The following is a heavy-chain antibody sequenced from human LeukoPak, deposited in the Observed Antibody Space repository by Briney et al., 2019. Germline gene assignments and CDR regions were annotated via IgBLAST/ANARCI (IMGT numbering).Heavy chain of an antibody. J-gene: IGHJ4*02. CDR3: AKVAYDSYGHYYHDYFDH. CDR2: ISSRDDKT. Sequence: GGSLRLSCAVSGFTVSSKYMTWVRQAPGKGLEWVSSISSRDDKTYYADSAKGRFTISRDNSKQMNSLRVEDTALYYCAKVAYDSYGHYYHDYFDHWGQGTLVTVSS. V-gene: IGHV3-23*01. D-gene: IGHD3-22*01. CDR1: GFTVSSKY.